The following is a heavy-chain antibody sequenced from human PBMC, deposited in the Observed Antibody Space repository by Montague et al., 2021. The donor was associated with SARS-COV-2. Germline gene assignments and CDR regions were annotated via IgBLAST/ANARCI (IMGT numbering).Heavy chain of an antibody. CDR2: IYYSGST. CDR1: GGSFSGHY. CDR3: ARHGPFVVVTAIHDTFDI. D-gene: IGHD2-21*02. Sequence: SETLSLTCAVYGGSFSGHYWSWIRQPPGKGLEWIGYIYYSGSTNYNPSLKSRVTISVDTSKNQFSLKLSSVTAADTAVYYCARHGPFVVVTAIHDTFDIWGQGTMVTVSS. J-gene: IGHJ3*02. V-gene: IGHV4-59*08.